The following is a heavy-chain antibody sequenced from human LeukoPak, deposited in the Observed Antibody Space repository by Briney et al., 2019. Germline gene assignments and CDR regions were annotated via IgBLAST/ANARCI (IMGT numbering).Heavy chain of an antibody. D-gene: IGHD3/OR15-3a*01. J-gene: IGHJ4*02. CDR2: VSGYGDRT. Sequence: GGSLRLSCAASGFTFSSYAMSWVRQTPGKGLEWVSAVSGYGDRTYYADSVKGRFTISRDNSKNTLYLQMNSLRDEDTAMYFCAKYFYSVDDFRPERRYFDFWGQGTLVTVSS. CDR3: AKYFYSVDDFRPERRYFDF. V-gene: IGHV3-23*01. CDR1: GFTFSSYA.